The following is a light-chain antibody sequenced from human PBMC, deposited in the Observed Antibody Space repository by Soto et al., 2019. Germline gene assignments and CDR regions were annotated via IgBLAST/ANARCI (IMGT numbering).Light chain of an antibody. J-gene: IGKJ1*01. Sequence: EIVLTQSPSTLSFSPVERATLSFRASQSVSSYLAWYQQKPGQAPRLLIYDASNRATGIPDRFSGSGSGTDFTLTISRLDPEDFAVYYCQQYGSSPSFGQGTKVDIK. CDR1: QSVSSY. CDR3: QQYGSSPS. CDR2: DAS. V-gene: IGKV3-20*01.